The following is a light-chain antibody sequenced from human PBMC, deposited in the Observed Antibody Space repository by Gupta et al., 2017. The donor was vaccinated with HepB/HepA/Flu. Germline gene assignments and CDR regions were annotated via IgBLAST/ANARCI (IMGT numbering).Light chain of an antibody. CDR3: KKYGIAPVT. CDR2: GAS. Sequence: ALSQSPGTLSLSPGDRAALSCRASRAFTNNYSTWYHQKPGQAPRLRIYGASSRATGIPDRFSGSGSGTDFTLVISRVEPEDSGVYYCKKYGIAPVTFGQGTRLQIK. V-gene: IGKV3-20*01. J-gene: IGKJ5*01. CDR1: RAFTNNY.